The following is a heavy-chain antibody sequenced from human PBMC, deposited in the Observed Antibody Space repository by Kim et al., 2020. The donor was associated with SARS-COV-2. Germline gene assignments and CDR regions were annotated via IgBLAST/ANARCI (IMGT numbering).Heavy chain of an antibody. J-gene: IGHJ4*02. V-gene: IGHV5-51*01. CDR3: ARGLASEFYFDF. Sequence: TYSPSFEGHVTISGDKTINTAYLQLSGLKASDTAIYYCARGLASEFYFDFWGQGTLVTVSS.